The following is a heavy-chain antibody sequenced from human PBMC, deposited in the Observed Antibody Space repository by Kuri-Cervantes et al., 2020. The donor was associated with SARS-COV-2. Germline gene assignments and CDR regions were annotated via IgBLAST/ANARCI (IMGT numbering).Heavy chain of an antibody. J-gene: IGHJ4*02. CDR2: ISYDGNNK. Sequence: GESLKISCAASHFTFSSYAFHWVRQAPGQGLEWVAAISYDGNNKYFADSVRGRFTVSRDNSKNTLYLEMDGLRPEDTAVYYCARGFHRSSTSCYTVQEYYFDYWGQGTLVTFSS. D-gene: IGHD2-2*02. V-gene: IGHV3-30*04. CDR3: ARGFHRSSTSCYTVQEYYFDY. CDR1: HFTFSSYA.